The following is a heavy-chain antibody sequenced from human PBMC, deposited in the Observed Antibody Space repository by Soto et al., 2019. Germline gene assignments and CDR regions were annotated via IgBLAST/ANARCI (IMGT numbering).Heavy chain of an antibody. V-gene: IGHV1-2*04. D-gene: IGHD6-6*01. Sequence: ASVKVSCKASGYTFTGYYMHSVRQAPGQGLEWMGWINPNSGGTNYAQKFQGWVTMTRDTSISTAYMELSRLRSDDTAVYYCGRYSTSASSSYCMDVCGQALTITVS. J-gene: IGHJ6*02. CDR3: GRYSTSASSSYCMDV. CDR1: GYTFTGYY. CDR2: INPNSGGT.